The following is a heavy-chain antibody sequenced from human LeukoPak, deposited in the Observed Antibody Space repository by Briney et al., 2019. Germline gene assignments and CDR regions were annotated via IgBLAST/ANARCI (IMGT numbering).Heavy chain of an antibody. D-gene: IGHD6-13*01. V-gene: IGHV3-23*01. CDR3: VKDPAGIAAAEADY. J-gene: IGHJ4*02. CDR2: ISGSGGST. CDR1: GFTFSSYA. Sequence: GGSLRLSCAASGFTFSSYAMSWVRQAPGKGLEWVSAISGSGGSTYYADSVKGRFTISRDNSKNTLYLQMNSLRAEDTAVYYCVKDPAGIAAAEADYWGQGTLVTVSS.